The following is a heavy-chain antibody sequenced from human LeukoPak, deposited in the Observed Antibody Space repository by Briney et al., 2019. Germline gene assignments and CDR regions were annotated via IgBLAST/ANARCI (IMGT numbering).Heavy chain of an antibody. CDR3: ARDPGPYGDYSNWFDP. CDR1: GDSISSYY. J-gene: IGHJ5*02. V-gene: IGHV4-59*01. CDR2: IYYSGST. D-gene: IGHD4-17*01. Sequence: PSETLSLTCTVSGDSISSYYWSWIRQPPGKGLEWIGYIYYSGSTNYNPSLKSRVTISIDTSKNQFSLKLSSVTATDTAVYYCARDPGPYGDYSNWFDPWGQGTLVTVSS.